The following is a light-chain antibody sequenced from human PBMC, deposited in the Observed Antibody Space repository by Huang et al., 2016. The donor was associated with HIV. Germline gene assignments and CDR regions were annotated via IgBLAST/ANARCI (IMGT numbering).Light chain of an antibody. CDR3: QHYNNWPPRYT. CDR1: HSVKSD. V-gene: IGKV3-15*01. J-gene: IGKJ2*01. Sequence: ETVMTQSPAILSVSPGESATRSCRASHSVKSDLAWYQQKPGQPPRLLIYAASTRATGVPPRFSGSGSETEFTLTISDLQSEDFALYYCQHYNNWPPRYTFGQGTKLDIK. CDR2: AAS.